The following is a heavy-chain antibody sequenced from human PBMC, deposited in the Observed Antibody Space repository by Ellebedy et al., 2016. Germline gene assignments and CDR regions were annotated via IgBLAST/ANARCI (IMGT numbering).Heavy chain of an antibody. V-gene: IGHV3-30*18. D-gene: IGHD2-21*01. CDR2: ISYDGSNK. CDR3: AKELGPLIGFDY. Sequence: GESLKISCAASGFTFSSYGMHWVRQAPGKGLEWVAVISYDGSNKYYADSGKGRFTISRDNSKNTLYLQMNSLRAEDTAVYYCAKELGPLIGFDYWGQGTLVTVSS. CDR1: GFTFSSYG. J-gene: IGHJ4*02.